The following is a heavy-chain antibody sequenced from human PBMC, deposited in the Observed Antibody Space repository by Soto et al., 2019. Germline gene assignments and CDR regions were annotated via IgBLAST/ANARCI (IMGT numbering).Heavy chain of an antibody. Sequence: GGSLRLSCAASGFTFNTYAMSWVRQAPGKGLEWVSGISGSGSGGTAYYADSVKGRFTISRDNSKNTLYLQMNSLRAEDTAVYYCAKVPIRVVPTNIDYWGQGTLVTVSS. CDR2: ISGSGSGGTA. D-gene: IGHD3-10*01. J-gene: IGHJ4*02. CDR3: AKVPIRVVPTNIDY. V-gene: IGHV3-23*01. CDR1: GFTFNTYA.